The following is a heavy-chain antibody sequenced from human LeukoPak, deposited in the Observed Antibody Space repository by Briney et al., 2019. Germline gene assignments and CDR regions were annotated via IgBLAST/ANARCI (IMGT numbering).Heavy chain of an antibody. V-gene: IGHV1-2*02. J-gene: IGHJ3*02. CDR3: ARDRAVYGDDAFDI. CDR2: INPNSGGT. CDR1: GYTFTAYY. Sequence: ASVKVSCEASGYTFTAYYMHWLRQAPGQGLEWMGWINPNSGGTNYAQKFQGRVTMTRDTAISTAYMELSRLRSDDTAVYYCARDRAVYGDDAFDIWGQGTMVTVSS. D-gene: IGHD4-17*01.